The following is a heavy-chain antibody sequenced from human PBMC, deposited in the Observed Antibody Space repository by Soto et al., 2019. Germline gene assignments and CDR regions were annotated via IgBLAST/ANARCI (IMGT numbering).Heavy chain of an antibody. Sequence: SETLSLTCTVSGGSISSSSYYWGWIRQPPGKGLEWIGSIYYSGSTYYNPSLKSRVTISVDTSKNQFSLKLSSVTAADTAVYYCAREYSSGWYNWFDPWGQGTLVTVSS. CDR3: AREYSSGWYNWFDP. D-gene: IGHD6-19*01. V-gene: IGHV4-39*07. CDR2: IYYSGST. J-gene: IGHJ5*02. CDR1: GGSISSSSYY.